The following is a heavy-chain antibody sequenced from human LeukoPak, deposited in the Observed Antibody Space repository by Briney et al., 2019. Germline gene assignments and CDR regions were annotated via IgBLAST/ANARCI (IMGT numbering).Heavy chain of an antibody. V-gene: IGHV1-18*01. D-gene: IGHD3-10*01. CDR3: ARANMVRGVGSFFDRNWFDP. CDR2: ISTYDDNI. CDR1: GYTFTSYG. Sequence: ASVKVSCKASGYTFTSYGISRVRQAPGQGLEWLGWISTYDDNIKYAQSLQGRLTLTVDTSTSIAYMELRSLTSDDTAVYYCARANMVRGVGSFFDRNWFDPWGQGTLVTVSS. J-gene: IGHJ5*02.